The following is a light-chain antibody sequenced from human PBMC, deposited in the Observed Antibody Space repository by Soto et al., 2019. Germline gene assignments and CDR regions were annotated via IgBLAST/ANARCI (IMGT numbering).Light chain of an antibody. CDR3: LQTTQFPWT. J-gene: IGKJ1*01. Sequence: DIVMTQSPLSLSVTPGQPASISCKSSQSLLNSGGKTYFYWYLQKPGQPPQLLIYEVFNRFSGVPDRVSGSGSGTDFTMNISRVEAEDVGFYYCLQTTQFPWTFGQGIKVESK. CDR2: EVF. V-gene: IGKV2D-29*01. CDR1: QSLLNSGGKTY.